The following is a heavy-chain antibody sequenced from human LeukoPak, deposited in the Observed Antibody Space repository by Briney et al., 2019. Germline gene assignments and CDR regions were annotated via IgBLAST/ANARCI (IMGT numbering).Heavy chain of an antibody. CDR2: IKEDGSEK. CDR1: GFTFSAYW. D-gene: IGHD5-12*01. J-gene: IGHJ4*02. V-gene: IGHV3-7*01. CDR3: AREVGGYDSRNPNFDY. Sequence: PGGSLRLSCAASGFTFSAYWMSWVRQAPGKGLEWVANIKEDGSEKFYVDSVKGRFTISRDNAKNSLYLQMNSLRAEDTAVYYCAREVGGYDSRNPNFDYWGQGTLVTVSS.